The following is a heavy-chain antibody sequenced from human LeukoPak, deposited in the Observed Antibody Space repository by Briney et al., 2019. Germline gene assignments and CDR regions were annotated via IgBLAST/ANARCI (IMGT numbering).Heavy chain of an antibody. CDR3: ARDDLDGDTPFL. D-gene: IGHD2-21*02. V-gene: IGHV1-46*01. CDR1: GYTFTSYY. CDR2: INPSGGST. J-gene: IGHJ4*02. Sequence: ASVKVSCKASGYTFTSYYMHWVRQAPGQGLEWMGIINPSGGSTSCAQKFQGRVTMSRDTSTSTVYMELSSLRSEDTAVYYCARDDLDGDTPFLWGQGTLVTVSS.